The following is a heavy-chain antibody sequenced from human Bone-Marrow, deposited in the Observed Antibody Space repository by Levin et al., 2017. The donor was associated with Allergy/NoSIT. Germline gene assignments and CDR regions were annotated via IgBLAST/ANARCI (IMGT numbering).Heavy chain of an antibody. CDR3: SKVLVGPIQRPDFDY. CDR2: ISPSGGTT. D-gene: IGHD1-26*01. CDR1: GFTFSSYA. Sequence: PGGSLRLSCAASGFTFSSYAINWVRQTPGTGLEWVSGISPSGGTTYYADSVKGRFTISRDNSKNTVSLQMNSLRADDTALSYCSKVLVGPIQRPDFDYWGLGTLVTVSS. V-gene: IGHV3-23*01. J-gene: IGHJ4*02.